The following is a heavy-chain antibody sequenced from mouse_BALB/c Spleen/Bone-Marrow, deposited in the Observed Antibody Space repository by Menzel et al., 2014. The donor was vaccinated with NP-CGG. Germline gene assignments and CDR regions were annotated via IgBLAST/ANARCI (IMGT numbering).Heavy chain of an antibody. CDR3: ARSKGIRGAMDY. V-gene: IGHV1-18*01. CDR1: GYTFTEYT. Sequence: VQLKQSGPELVKPGDSVKISCKTSGYTFTEYTMHWVKQSHGKSLEWIGGINSNNGGNSYNQKFKGKVTLTVDKSSSTAYMELRSLTFEDSAVYYCARSKGIRGAMDYWGQGTSVTVSS. CDR2: INSNNGGN. J-gene: IGHJ4*01.